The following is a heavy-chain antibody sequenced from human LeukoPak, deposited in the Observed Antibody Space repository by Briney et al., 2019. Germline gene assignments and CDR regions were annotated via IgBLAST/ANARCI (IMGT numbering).Heavy chain of an antibody. Sequence: GGSLRLSCAASGFTFSSYGMHWVRQAPGKGLEWVAFIRYDGSNKYYVDSVKGRFTISRDNSKNTLYLQMNSLRAEDTAVYYCRYYGSGSYYTLDYWGQGTLVTVSS. CDR1: GFTFSSYG. CDR3: RYYGSGSYYTLDY. J-gene: IGHJ4*02. V-gene: IGHV3-30*02. D-gene: IGHD3-10*01. CDR2: IRYDGSNK.